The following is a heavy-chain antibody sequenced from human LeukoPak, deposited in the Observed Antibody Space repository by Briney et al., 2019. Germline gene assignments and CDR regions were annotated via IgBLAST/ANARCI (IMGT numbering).Heavy chain of an antibody. CDR3: ARDVQAGPGY. D-gene: IGHD6-19*01. J-gene: IGHJ4*02. CDR2: IYSGEST. V-gene: IGHV3-53*01. CDR1: GLTVSSNY. Sequence: GGSLRLSCAASGLTVSSNYMSWVRQAPGKGLEWVSVIYSGESTYYADSVKGRFTISRDNAKNTLYLQMNSLRAEDTAVYYCARDVQAGPGYWGQGSLVTVSS.